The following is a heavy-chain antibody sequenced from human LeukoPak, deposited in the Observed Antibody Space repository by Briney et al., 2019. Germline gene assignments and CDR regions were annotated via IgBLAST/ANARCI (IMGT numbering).Heavy chain of an antibody. J-gene: IGHJ4*02. D-gene: IGHD3-3*01. CDR2: INHSGST. CDR1: GGSFSGYY. Sequence: PSETLSLTCAVYGGSFSGYYWSWIRQPPGKGLEWIGEINHSGSTNYIPSLKSRVTISLATSKNQFPLKLTSVTAADTAVYYCARRRGRGAIFGVGPFDYWGQGTLVTVSS. V-gene: IGHV4-34*01. CDR3: ARRRGRGAIFGVGPFDY.